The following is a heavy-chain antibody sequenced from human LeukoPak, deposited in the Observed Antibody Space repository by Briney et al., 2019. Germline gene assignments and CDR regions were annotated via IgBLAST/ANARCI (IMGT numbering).Heavy chain of an antibody. J-gene: IGHJ4*02. CDR1: GGAFSSYA. V-gene: IGHV1-69*01. D-gene: IGHD5-18*01. CDR2: IIPIFGTA. CDR3: ARASRAGDTAMVTDY. Sequence: SVTVSCTASGGAFSSYAISWVRQAPGQGLEWMGGIIPIFGTANYAQKFQGRVTITADESTSTAYMELSSLRSEDTAVYYCARASRAGDTAMVTDYWGQETLVTVSS.